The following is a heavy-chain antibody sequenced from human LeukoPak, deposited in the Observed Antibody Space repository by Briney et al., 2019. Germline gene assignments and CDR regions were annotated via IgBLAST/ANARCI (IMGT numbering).Heavy chain of an antibody. J-gene: IGHJ4*02. CDR2: IYYSGST. V-gene: IGHV4-59*01. Sequence: SETLSLTCTVSGGSISSYYLSWIRQPQGKGLEWIGYIYYSGSTNYNPSLKSRVTISVDTSKNQFSLKLSSVTAADTAVYYCARGKQLEWTIWGQGTLVTVSS. CDR3: ARGKQLEWTI. CDR1: GGSISSYY. D-gene: IGHD1-1*01.